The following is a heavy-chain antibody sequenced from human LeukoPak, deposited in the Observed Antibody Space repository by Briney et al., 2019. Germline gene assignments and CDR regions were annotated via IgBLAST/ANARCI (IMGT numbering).Heavy chain of an antibody. D-gene: IGHD5-12*01. CDR3: ARTFWDKSNGYDYYFDY. CDR2: ISYDGRAK. J-gene: IGHJ4*02. V-gene: IGHV3-30*04. Sequence: GGSLRLSCAASGFSFSGDAMHWVRQAPGNGLEGVTVISYDGRAKYYSDSVKGRFTISRDNSKNTLYLQMNSLRAEDTAVYYCARTFWDKSNGYDYYFDYWGQGSLVTVSS. CDR1: GFSFSGDA.